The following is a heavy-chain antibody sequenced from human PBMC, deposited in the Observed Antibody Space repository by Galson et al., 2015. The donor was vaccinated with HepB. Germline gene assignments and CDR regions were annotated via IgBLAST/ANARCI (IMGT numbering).Heavy chain of an antibody. CDR1: GYNFAGYW. CDR3: AEGWRPDYEITHLNLDY. Sequence: QSGAEVTEPGESLKISCKGSGYNFAGYWIGWVRQMPGKGLEWMGIIFPGDSHTRYSPSFQGQVTISCDKSIRTPYLQWSSLKASDTAGYYWAEGWRPDYEITHLNLDYWGQGTLVTVSS. J-gene: IGHJ4*02. CDR2: IFPGDSHT. D-gene: IGHD3-22*01. V-gene: IGHV5-51*03.